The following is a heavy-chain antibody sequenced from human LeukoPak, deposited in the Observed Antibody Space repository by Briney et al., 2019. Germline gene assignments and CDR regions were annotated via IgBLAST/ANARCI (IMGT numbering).Heavy chain of an antibody. V-gene: IGHV1-69*06. CDR1: GGSFNSYA. CDR3: AKQGGARQDYYMDV. J-gene: IGHJ6*03. Sequence: SVKVSCKASGGSFNSYAITWVRQAPGQGLEWMGRIIPVFGSSNYAQKFQDRVTLTADIASNTAYMELNSLTSEDTAVYFCAKQGGARQDYYMDVWGNGTTDIVSS. D-gene: IGHD1-26*01. CDR2: IIPVFGSS.